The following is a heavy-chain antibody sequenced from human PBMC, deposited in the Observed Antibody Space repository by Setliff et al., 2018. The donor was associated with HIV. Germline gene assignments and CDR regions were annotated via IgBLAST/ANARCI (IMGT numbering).Heavy chain of an antibody. Sequence: GGSLRLSCAASGFTFSKYWMSWVRQAPGKGLEWVASVNPDGSEASSVGSMKGRFTVSRDNAKNSLPLQMNSLRVEDTAVYYCADPPSGYWGQGTLVTVSS. J-gene: IGHJ4*02. D-gene: IGHD3-10*01. CDR3: ADPPSGY. V-gene: IGHV3-7*01. CDR1: GFTFSKYW. CDR2: VNPDGSEA.